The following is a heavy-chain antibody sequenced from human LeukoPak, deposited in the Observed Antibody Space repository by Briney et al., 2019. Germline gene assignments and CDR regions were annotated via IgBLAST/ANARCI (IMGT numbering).Heavy chain of an antibody. CDR1: GGSISSSSNY. CDR2: IYYSGST. CDR3: AGLTRIAVAGHFDY. V-gene: IGHV4-39*01. D-gene: IGHD6-19*01. J-gene: IGHJ4*02. Sequence: SETLSLTCTVSGGSISSSSNYWGWIRQPPGKGLEWIGSIYYSGSTYYNPSLKSRVTISVDTSKNQFSLKLSSVTAANTAVYYCAGLTRIAVAGHFDYWGQGTLVTVSS.